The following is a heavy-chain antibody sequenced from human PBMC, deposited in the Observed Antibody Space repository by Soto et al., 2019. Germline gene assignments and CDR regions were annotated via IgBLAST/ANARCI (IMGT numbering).Heavy chain of an antibody. Sequence: GCLRLSCVASGDTFSIDAMHVVTQARGKGLEWGSYIGGSSSTSYYAASVKGRFTISRDNAKNSLYLQMNSLRAEDTAVYYCATDKLGYCSDGRCYRPGYFENWGQGTPVTVSS. D-gene: IGHD2-15*01. J-gene: IGHJ4*02. V-gene: IGHV3-48*01. CDR1: GDTFSIDA. CDR3: ATDKLGYCSDGRCYRPGYFEN. CDR2: IGGSSSTS.